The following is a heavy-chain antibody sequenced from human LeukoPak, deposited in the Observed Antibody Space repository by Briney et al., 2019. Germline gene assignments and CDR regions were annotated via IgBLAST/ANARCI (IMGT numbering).Heavy chain of an antibody. D-gene: IGHD2-15*01. CDR3: ARDRCSGGSCYSDY. CDR2: IYYSGST. Sequence: PSETLSLTCAVYGGSFSGYYWSWIRQPPGKGLGWIGYIYYSGSTNYNPSLKSRVTISVDTSKNQFSLKLSSVTAADTAVYYCARDRCSGGSCYSDYWGQGTLVTVSS. CDR1: GGSFSGYY. V-gene: IGHV4-59*01. J-gene: IGHJ4*02.